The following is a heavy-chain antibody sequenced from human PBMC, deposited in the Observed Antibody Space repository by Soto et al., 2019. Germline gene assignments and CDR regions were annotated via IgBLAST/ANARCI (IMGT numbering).Heavy chain of an antibody. J-gene: IGHJ6*02. CDR2: ISSSSSYI. V-gene: IGHV3-21*01. Sequence: PGGSLRLSCAASGLTFRTYSMTWVRQAPGKGLAWVSSISSSSSYIYYADPVKGRFTISRDNAKNSLYLQMNSLRAEDTAVYYCARDLKGPYCSSTSCYGIYGMDVWGQGTTVTVSS. D-gene: IGHD2-2*01. CDR1: GLTFRTYS. CDR3: ARDLKGPYCSSTSCYGIYGMDV.